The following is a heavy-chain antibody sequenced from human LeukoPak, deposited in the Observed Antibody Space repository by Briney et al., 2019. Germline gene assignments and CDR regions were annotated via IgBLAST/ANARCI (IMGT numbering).Heavy chain of an antibody. J-gene: IGHJ4*02. V-gene: IGHV4-31*03. Sequence: PSETLSLTCTVSGGSISSGGYYWSWIRQHPGKGLEWIGYIYYSGSTYYNPSLKSRVTISVDTSKNQFSLKLSSVTAADTAVYYCARGGTTYYDFWSGYYHFDYWGQGTLVTVSS. D-gene: IGHD3-3*01. CDR3: ARGGTTYYDFWSGYYHFDY. CDR2: IYYSGST. CDR1: GGSISSGGYY.